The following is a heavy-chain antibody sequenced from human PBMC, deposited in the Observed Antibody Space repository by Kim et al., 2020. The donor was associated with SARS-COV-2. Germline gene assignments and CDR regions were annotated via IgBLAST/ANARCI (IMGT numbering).Heavy chain of an antibody. CDR1: GFTFSSYA. CDR2: ISGSGGST. D-gene: IGHD5-12*01. CDR3: AKLHNIVATIYYYYGMDV. J-gene: IGHJ6*02. Sequence: GGSLRLSCAASGFTFSSYAMSWVRQAPGKGLEWVSAISGSGGSTYYADSVKGRFTISRDNSKNTLYLQMNSLRAEDTAVYYCAKLHNIVATIYYYYGMDVWGQGTTVTVSS. V-gene: IGHV3-23*01.